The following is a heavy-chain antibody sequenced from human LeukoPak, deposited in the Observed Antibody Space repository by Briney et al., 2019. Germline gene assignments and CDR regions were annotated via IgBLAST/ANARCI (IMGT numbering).Heavy chain of an antibody. D-gene: IGHD5-12*01. J-gene: IGHJ4*02. Sequence: GASVKVSCKASRYTFTSYDINWVRQATGQGLEWMGWMNPNSGNTGYAQKFQGRVTMTRNTSISTAYMELSSLRSEDTAVYYCARGDSGYDEYYFDYWGQGTLVTVSS. CDR3: ARGDSGYDEYYFDY. CDR1: RYTFTSYD. V-gene: IGHV1-8*01. CDR2: MNPNSGNT.